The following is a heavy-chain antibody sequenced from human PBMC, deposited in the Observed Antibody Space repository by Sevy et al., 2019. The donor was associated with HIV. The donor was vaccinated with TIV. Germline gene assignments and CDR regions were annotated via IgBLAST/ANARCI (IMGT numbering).Heavy chain of an antibody. Sequence: SETLSLTCTVSGVSMSGSSYDWGWIRQPPGKGLEWIASIFLVEAPITIRPSRVDSPYPDTSKSQFSLKLNSVTAADTALYYCARQGGLVDRAFDYWGQGTLVTVSS. CDR2: IFLVEAP. CDR1: GVSMSGSSYD. CDR3: ARQGGLVDRAFDY. D-gene: IGHD3-10*01. V-gene: IGHV4-39*01. J-gene: IGHJ4*02.